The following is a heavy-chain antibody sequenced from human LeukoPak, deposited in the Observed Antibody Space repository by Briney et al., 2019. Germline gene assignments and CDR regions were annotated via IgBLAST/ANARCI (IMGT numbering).Heavy chain of an antibody. V-gene: IGHV1-46*01. J-gene: IGHJ5*02. Sequence: ASVKVSCKASGYTFTSYYMYWVRQAPGQGLEWMGIINPSGGSTSYAQKFQGRVTMTRDTSTSTVYMELSSLRSEDTAVYYCARDKYGDYVGLNWFDPWGQGTLVTVSS. CDR2: INPSGGST. CDR1: GYTFTSYY. CDR3: ARDKYGDYVGLNWFDP. D-gene: IGHD4-17*01.